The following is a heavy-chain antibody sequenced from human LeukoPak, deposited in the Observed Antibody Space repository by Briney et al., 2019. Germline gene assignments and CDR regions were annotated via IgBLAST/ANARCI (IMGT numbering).Heavy chain of an antibody. J-gene: IGHJ6*02. D-gene: IGHD3-9*01. CDR3: AKCTFDPDVYGMDV. CDR1: GFTFSSYA. Sequence: GGSLRLSCAASGFTFSSYAMSWVRQAPGKGLEWVSGISGSGGSTYYADSVKGRFTISRDNSKNTLYLHMSSLRADDTALYYCAKCTFDPDVYGMDVWGQGTTVTVSS. CDR2: ISGSGGST. V-gene: IGHV3-23*01.